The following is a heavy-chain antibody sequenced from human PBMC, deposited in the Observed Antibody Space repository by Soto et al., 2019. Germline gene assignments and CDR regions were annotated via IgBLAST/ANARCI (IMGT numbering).Heavy chain of an antibody. CDR2: VNHSGST. CDR1: GGSFSGYY. J-gene: IGHJ6*02. Sequence: PSETLSLTCAVYGGSFSGYYWSWIRQPPGKGLEWIGEVNHSGSTNYNPSLKGRVTISVDTSKNQFSLKLSSVTAADTAVYYCARGGELELPVYYYYGMDVWGQGTTVTVSS. CDR3: ARGGELELPVYYYYGMDV. V-gene: IGHV4-34*01. D-gene: IGHD1-7*01.